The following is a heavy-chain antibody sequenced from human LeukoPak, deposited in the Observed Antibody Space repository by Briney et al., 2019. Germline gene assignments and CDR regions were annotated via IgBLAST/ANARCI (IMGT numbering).Heavy chain of an antibody. D-gene: IGHD2-15*01. Sequence: ETLSLTCTVSGGSISSNYWSRIRQPAGKGLEWIGRIYTSGSTNYNPSLKSRVTMSVDTSKNQFSLKLSSVTAADTAVYYCARDGGSPAYFQHWGQGTLVTVSS. CDR1: GGSISSNY. V-gene: IGHV4-4*07. CDR2: IYTSGST. J-gene: IGHJ1*01. CDR3: ARDGGSPAYFQH.